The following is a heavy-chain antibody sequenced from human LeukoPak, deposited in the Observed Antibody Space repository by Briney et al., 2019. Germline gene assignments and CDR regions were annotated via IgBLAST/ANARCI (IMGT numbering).Heavy chain of an antibody. D-gene: IGHD6-13*01. CDR3: AKEGASSSWYKNDYYYGMDV. V-gene: IGHV3-48*01. CDR1: GFTFSSYS. CDR2: ISGSSSTI. J-gene: IGHJ6*02. Sequence: GGSLRLSCAASGFTFSSYSMNWVRQAPGKGPEWVSYISGSSSTIHYADSVKGRFTISRDNSKNTLYLQMNSLRAEDTAVYYCAKEGASSSWYKNDYYYGMDVWGQGTTVTVSS.